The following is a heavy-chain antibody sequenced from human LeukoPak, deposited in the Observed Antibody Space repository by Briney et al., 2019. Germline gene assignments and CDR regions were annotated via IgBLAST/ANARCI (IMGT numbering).Heavy chain of an antibody. V-gene: IGHV1-8*02. Sequence: ASVKVSCKASGGTFSSYAISWVRQAPGQGLEWMGWMNPNSGNTGYAQKFQGRVTMTRNTSISTAYMELSSLRSEDTAVYYCARNLLDIADPWESSGYWGQGTLVTVSS. CDR1: GGTFSSYA. CDR2: MNPNSGNT. CDR3: ARNLLDIADPWESSGY. D-gene: IGHD5-12*01. J-gene: IGHJ4*02.